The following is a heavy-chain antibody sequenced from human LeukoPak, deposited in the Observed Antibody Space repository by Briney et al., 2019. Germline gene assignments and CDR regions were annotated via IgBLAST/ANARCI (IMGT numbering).Heavy chain of an antibody. V-gene: IGHV3-74*01. CDR2: INSDGSSI. CDR3: AKDPNPGYCSSTSCYENWFDP. J-gene: IGHJ5*02. D-gene: IGHD2-2*01. Sequence: AGGSLRLSCAASGFTFRTNWMHWARQAPGKGLLWVSRINSDGSSISYVDSVKGRFTISRDNSKNTLYLQMNSLRAEDTAVYYCAKDPNPGYCSSTSCYENWFDPWGQGTLVTVSS. CDR1: GFTFRTNW.